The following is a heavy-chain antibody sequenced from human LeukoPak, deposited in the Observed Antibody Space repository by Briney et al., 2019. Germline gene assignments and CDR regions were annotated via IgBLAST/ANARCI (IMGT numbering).Heavy chain of an antibody. CDR1: GGSISSYY. V-gene: IGHV4-59*06. CDR3: ARANRDGYNPFDY. D-gene: IGHD5-24*01. CDR2: IYYSGST. Sequence: SETLSLTCTVSGGSISSYYWSWIRQPPGKGLEWIGYIYYSGSTYYNPSLKSRVTISVDTSKNQFSLKLSSVTAADTAVYYCARANRDGYNPFDYWGQGTLVTVSS. J-gene: IGHJ4*02.